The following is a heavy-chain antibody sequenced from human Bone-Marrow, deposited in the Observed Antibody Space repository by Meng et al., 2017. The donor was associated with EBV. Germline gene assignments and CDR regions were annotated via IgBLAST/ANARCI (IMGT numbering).Heavy chain of an antibody. CDR3: ARDLTNDYFDY. CDR2: INPNSGGT. V-gene: IGHV1-2*06. Sequence: QVQLVQSGGEVQKPGAAVKVSCKASGYTFSGYYMHWVRQAPGQGLEWMGRINPNSGGTNYAQKFQGRVTMSRDTSISTAYMELSRLRSDDTALYYCARDLTNDYFDYWGQGTLVTVSS. J-gene: IGHJ4*02. CDR1: GYTFSGYY. D-gene: IGHD3-3*01.